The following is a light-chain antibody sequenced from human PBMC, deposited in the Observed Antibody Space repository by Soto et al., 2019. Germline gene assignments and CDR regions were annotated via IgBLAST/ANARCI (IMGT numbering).Light chain of an antibody. Sequence: QGGLTQPASGSGSPGQSSTISCTGTSSDGGGYNYVSWYQQHPGKAPKFMIYDVSNRPSGVSTRFSGSKSGNTASLTISGLQAEDEADYYCNSYTTSNTRQIVFGTGTKVTVL. CDR2: DVS. CDR1: SSDGGGYNY. CDR3: NSYTTSNTRQIV. V-gene: IGLV2-14*01. J-gene: IGLJ1*01.